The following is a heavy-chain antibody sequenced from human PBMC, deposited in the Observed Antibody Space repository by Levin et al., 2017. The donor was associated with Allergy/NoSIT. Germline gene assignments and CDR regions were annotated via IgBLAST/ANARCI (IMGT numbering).Heavy chain of an antibody. Sequence: QAGESLKISCAASGFTFDDYAMHWVRQAPGKGVEWVSSISWNSGSIVYADSVKGRFTISRDNAKNSLYLQMNSLRAEDTALYYCAKDRSGVVTALLDYWGQGTLVTVSS. CDR1: GFTFDDYA. V-gene: IGHV3-9*01. D-gene: IGHD2-21*02. J-gene: IGHJ4*02. CDR2: ISWNSGSI. CDR3: AKDRSGVVTALLDY.